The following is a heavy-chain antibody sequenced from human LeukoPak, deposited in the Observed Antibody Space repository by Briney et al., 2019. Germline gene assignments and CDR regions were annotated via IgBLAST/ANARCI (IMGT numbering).Heavy chain of an antibody. V-gene: IGHV1-2*02. CDR2: INPNSGGT. CDR3: ARDIWAGGATIEY. CDR1: EYSCTGDY. D-gene: IGHD1-26*01. Sequence: ASVKVSCKASEYSCTGDYLHWVRHAPGQGLEWIGLINPNSGGTDFAQKFQGRVTMTRDTSITTAYMDLSSLISDHTAIYYCARDIWAGGATIEYWGQGTLVTVSS. J-gene: IGHJ4*02.